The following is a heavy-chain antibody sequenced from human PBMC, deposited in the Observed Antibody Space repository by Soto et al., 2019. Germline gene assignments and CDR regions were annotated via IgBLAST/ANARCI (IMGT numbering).Heavy chain of an antibody. V-gene: IGHV4-31*03. J-gene: IGHJ6*02. D-gene: IGHD1-26*01. Sequence: SETLSLTCTVSGDSISSGGYYWSWIRQHPGKGLEWIGYIYYSGSTYYNPSLKSRVTISVDTSKNQFSLKLSSVTAADTAVYYCARHYHGGMDVWGQGTTVPVSS. CDR3: ARHYHGGMDV. CDR1: GDSISSGGYY. CDR2: IYYSGST.